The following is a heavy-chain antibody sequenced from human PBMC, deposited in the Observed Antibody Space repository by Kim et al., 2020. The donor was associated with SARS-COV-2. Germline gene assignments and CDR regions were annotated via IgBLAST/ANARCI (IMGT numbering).Heavy chain of an antibody. CDR1: GGSISSSSYY. V-gene: IGHV4-39*01. CDR3: ARLVDVGSSGWYPDY. CDR2: IYYSGST. J-gene: IGHJ4*01. D-gene: IGHD6-19*01. Sequence: SETLSLTCTVSGGSISSSSYYWGWIRQPPGKGLEWIGSIYYSGSTYYNPSLKSRVTISVDTSKNQFSLKLSSVTAADTAVYYCARLVDVGSSGWYPDYWG.